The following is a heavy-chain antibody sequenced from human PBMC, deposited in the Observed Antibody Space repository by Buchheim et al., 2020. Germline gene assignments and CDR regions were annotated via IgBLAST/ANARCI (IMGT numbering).Heavy chain of an antibody. CDR2: INSDGSST. Sequence: EVQLVESGGGLVQPGGSLRLSCAASGFSFSSYWMHWVRQAPGMGLVWVSRINSDGSSTSYADSLKGRFTISRDNAKNTLYLQMNSLRGEDTAVYYCARDSSSWSNPENWFDPWGQGTL. CDR3: ARDSSSWSNPENWFDP. CDR1: GFSFSSYW. D-gene: IGHD6-13*01. J-gene: IGHJ5*02. V-gene: IGHV3-74*01.